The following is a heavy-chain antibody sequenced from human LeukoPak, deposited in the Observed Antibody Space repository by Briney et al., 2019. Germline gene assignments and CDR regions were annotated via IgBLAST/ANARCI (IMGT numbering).Heavy chain of an antibody. CDR1: GGSISSYY. J-gene: IGHJ5*02. CDR3: ARDRGYCSGGSCYNWFDP. V-gene: IGHV4-4*07. D-gene: IGHD2-15*01. CDR2: IYTSGST. Sequence: SETLSLTCTVSGGSISSYYWSWIRQPAGKGLEWIGRIYTSGSTNYNPSLKSRVTMSVDTSKNQFSLKLSSVTAADTAVYYCARDRGYCSGGSCYNWFDPWGQGTLVTVPS.